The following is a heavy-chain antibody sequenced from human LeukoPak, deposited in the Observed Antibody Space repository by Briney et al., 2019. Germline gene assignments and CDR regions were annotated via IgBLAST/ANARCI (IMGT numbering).Heavy chain of an antibody. V-gene: IGHV4-38-2*01. Sequence: SETLSLTCAVSGYSISSGYYWGWIRQPPGKGLEWIGSIYHSGSTYYNPSLKSRVTISVDTSKNQFSLKLGSVTAADTAVYYCARRVVTTAEDAFDIWGQGTMVTVSS. D-gene: IGHD4-11*01. CDR1: GYSISSGYY. J-gene: IGHJ3*02. CDR2: IYHSGST. CDR3: ARRVVTTAEDAFDI.